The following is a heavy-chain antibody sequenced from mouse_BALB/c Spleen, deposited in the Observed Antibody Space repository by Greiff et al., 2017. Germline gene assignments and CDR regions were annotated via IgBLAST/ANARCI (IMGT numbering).Heavy chain of an antibody. V-gene: IGHV3-2*02. Sequence: DVKLQESGPGLVKPSQSLSLTCTVTGYSITSDYAWNWIRQFPGNKLEWMGYISYSGSTSYNPSLKSRISITRDTSKNQFFLQLNSVTTEDTATYYCARWGGNYGAMDYWGQGTSVTVSS. CDR1: GYSITSDYA. CDR2: ISYSGST. J-gene: IGHJ4*01. CDR3: ARWGGNYGAMDY. D-gene: IGHD2-1*01.